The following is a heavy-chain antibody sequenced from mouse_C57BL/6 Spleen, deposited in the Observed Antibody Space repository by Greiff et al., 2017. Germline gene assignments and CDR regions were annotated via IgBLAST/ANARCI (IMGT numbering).Heavy chain of an antibody. V-gene: IGHV1-69*01. CDR2: IDPSDSYT. CDR1: GYTFTSYW. J-gene: IGHJ1*03. D-gene: IGHD6-1*01. CDR3: ARRGGNPLYWYFDV. Sequence: QVQLQQPGAELVMPGASVKLSCKASGYTFTSYWMHWVKQRPGQGLEWIGEIDPSDSYTNYNQKFKGKSTLTVDKSSSTAYMQLSSLTSEDSAVYYCARRGGNPLYWYFDVWGTGTTVTVAS.